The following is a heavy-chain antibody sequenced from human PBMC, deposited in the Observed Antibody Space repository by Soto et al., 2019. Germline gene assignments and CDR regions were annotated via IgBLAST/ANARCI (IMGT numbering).Heavy chain of an antibody. CDR3: VSVVAIPGYPDN. J-gene: IGHJ4*02. D-gene: IGHD5-12*01. Sequence: QVQLVQSGAEVRQPASSVKVSCKTSGATFSSYAITWVRQAPGQGLEWMGGIVPTFDTSTFEQKFQGRVTITADKFTNTVYMVLSRLRSDYTVVYYCVSVVAIPGYPDNCGQGTLVTVSS. CDR1: GATFSSYA. CDR2: IVPTFDTS. V-gene: IGHV1-69*14.